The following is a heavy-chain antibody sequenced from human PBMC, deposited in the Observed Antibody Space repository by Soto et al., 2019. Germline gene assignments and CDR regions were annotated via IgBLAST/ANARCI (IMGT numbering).Heavy chain of an antibody. Sequence: GGSLRLSCAASGFTFSSYSMNLVRQAPGKGLEWVSYISSSSSTIYYADSVKGRFTISRDNAKNSLYLQMNSLRAEDTAVYYCARDLAGYYYYYYMDVWGKGTTVTVSS. J-gene: IGHJ6*03. CDR3: ARDLAGYYYYYYMDV. V-gene: IGHV3-48*01. CDR2: ISSSSSTI. CDR1: GFTFSSYS.